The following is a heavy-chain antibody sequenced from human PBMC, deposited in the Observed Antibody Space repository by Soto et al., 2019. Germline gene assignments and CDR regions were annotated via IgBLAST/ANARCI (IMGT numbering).Heavy chain of an antibody. Sequence: SETLSLTCTVSGGSIRSYYWSWIRQPPGKGLEWIGYIYYSGSTNYNPSLKSRVTISVDTSKNQFSLKLSSVTAADTAVYYCSRVQAGDEACDMWGQGTMGNASS. CDR1: GGSIRSYY. V-gene: IGHV4-59*01. D-gene: IGHD7-27*01. CDR2: IYYSGST. J-gene: IGHJ3*02. CDR3: SRVQAGDEACDM.